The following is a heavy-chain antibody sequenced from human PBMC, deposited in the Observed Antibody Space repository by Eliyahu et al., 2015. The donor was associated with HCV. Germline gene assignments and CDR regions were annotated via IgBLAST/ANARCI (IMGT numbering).Heavy chain of an antibody. CDR2: IKQDGSEK. CDR1: GFXFSSYW. Sequence: EVQLVESGGGLVQPGGSLRLSCAASGFXFSSYWMSWVRQAPGKGLEWVANIKQDGSEKYYVDSVKGRFTTPRDNAKNSLYLQMNSLRAEDTAVYYCARDSIWGGYDFWSGYYEWGQGTLVTVSS. V-gene: IGHV3-7*01. J-gene: IGHJ4*02. D-gene: IGHD3-3*01. CDR3: ARDSIWGGYDFWSGYYE.